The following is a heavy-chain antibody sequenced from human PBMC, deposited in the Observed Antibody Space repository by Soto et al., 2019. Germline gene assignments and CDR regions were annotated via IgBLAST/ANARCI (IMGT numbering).Heavy chain of an antibody. Sequence: GGSLRLSCAASGFTFSSYGMHWVRQAPGKGLEWVAVISYDGSNKYYADSVKGRFTISRDNSKNTLYLQMNSLRAEDTAVYYCAKSAGIQLWLPPFDYWGQGTLVTVSS. D-gene: IGHD5-18*01. CDR2: ISYDGSNK. V-gene: IGHV3-30*18. J-gene: IGHJ4*02. CDR1: GFTFSSYG. CDR3: AKSAGIQLWLPPFDY.